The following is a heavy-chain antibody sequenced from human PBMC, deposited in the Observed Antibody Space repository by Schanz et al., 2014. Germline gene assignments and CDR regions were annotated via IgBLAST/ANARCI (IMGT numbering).Heavy chain of an antibody. V-gene: IGHV3-21*01. CDR2: INSRSNFI. J-gene: IGHJ3*02. CDR3: AGAVATIRADSFDI. Sequence: EVQLVESGGGLVRPGGSLRLSCAASGLLFSYYYMSGVRQAPGKGLEWVSSINSRSNFIYYADSVKGRFTISRDNAKNSLYLQMNSLRAEDTAVYYCAGAVATIRADSFDIWGQGTMVAVSS. D-gene: IGHD5-12*01. CDR1: GLLFSYYY.